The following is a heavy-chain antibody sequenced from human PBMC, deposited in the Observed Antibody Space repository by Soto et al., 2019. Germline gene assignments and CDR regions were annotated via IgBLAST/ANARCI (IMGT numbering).Heavy chain of an antibody. V-gene: IGHV4-34*01. CDR3: ARGLVVGYPDNGY. D-gene: IGHD2-15*01. CDR2: INHSGST. CDR1: GGSFSGYY. Sequence: QVQLQQWGAGLLKPSETLSLTCAVYGGSFSGYYWSWIRQPPGKGLEWIGEINHSGSTNYNPSLKRRGTISVSTSKNRFSPELSFVTGGVKAVYYCARGLVVGYPDNGYWGQGTPVTVS. J-gene: IGHJ4*02.